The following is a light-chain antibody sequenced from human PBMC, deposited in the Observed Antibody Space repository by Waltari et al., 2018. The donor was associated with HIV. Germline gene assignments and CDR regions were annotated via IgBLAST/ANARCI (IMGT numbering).Light chain of an antibody. CDR3: QSADSSGSYV. CDR2: RDS. Sequence: SYELTQPPSVSVSPGQTARITCSGDALPNKYTYWYQQKPGQAPVLVIYRDSERPSGIPERFSGAISGTTVTLTISGVQAEDEADYYCQSADSSGSYVFATGTRVTVL. J-gene: IGLJ1*01. CDR1: ALPNKY. V-gene: IGLV3-25*03.